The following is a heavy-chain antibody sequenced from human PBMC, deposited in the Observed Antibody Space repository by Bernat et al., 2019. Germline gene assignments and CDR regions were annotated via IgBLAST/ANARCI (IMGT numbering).Heavy chain of an antibody. CDR1: GFSLSTSGVG. D-gene: IGHD3-10*01. Sequence: QITLKESGPTLVKPTQTPTLTCTFSGFSLSTSGVGVGWIRQPPGKALEWLALIYWDDDKRYSPSLKSRLTITKDTSKNQVVLTMTNMDPVDTATYYCAHFHYGSGSFNNWFDPWGQGTLVTVSS. J-gene: IGHJ5*02. CDR3: AHFHYGSGSFNNWFDP. CDR2: IYWDDDK. V-gene: IGHV2-5*02.